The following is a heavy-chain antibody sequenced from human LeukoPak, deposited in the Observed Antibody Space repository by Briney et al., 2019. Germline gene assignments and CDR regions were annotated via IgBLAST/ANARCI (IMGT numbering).Heavy chain of an antibody. J-gene: IGHJ6*02. CDR2: ISYDGSNK. CDR3: ARDAPITMVRGVIRYYGMDV. V-gene: IGHV3-30-3*01. CDR1: GFTFSSYA. Sequence: PGRSLRLSCAASGFTFSSYAMHWVRQAPGKGLEWVAVISYDGSNKYYADSVKGRFTISRDNSKNTLYLQVNSLRAEDTAVYYCARDAPITMVRGVIRYYGMDVWGQGTTVTVSS. D-gene: IGHD3-10*01.